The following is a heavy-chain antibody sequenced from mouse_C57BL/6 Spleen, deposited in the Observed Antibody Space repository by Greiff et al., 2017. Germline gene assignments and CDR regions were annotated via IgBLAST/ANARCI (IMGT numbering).Heavy chain of an antibody. D-gene: IGHD1-1*01. CDR1: GFSLTSYG. CDR3: ARPYYYGSLAWFAY. Sequence: VKLVESGPGLVQPSQSLSITCTVSGFSLTSYGVHWVRQSPGKGLAWLGVIWSGGSTDYNAAFISRLSSSKDNSKSQVFFKMNSLQADDTAIYYCARPYYYGSLAWFAYWGQGTLVTVSA. J-gene: IGHJ3*01. CDR2: IWSGGST. V-gene: IGHV2-2*01.